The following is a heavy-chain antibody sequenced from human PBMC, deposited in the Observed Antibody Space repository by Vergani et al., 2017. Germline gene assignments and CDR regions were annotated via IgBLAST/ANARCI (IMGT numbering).Heavy chain of an antibody. D-gene: IGHD2-15*01. CDR2: VFHSGSA. CDR3: ARQFWVSQVVGAFET. CDR1: GYSISRGYY. J-gene: IGHJ3*02. Sequence: QVQLQESGPGLVKPSETLSLTCSVSGYSISRGYYWGWIRQPPGKGLEWIATVFHSGSAYYNPSLRRRVTISVETPKNQFSLRLTTLTAADTAVYYCARQFWVSQVVGAFETWGRGTEGSVSS. V-gene: IGHV4-38-2*02.